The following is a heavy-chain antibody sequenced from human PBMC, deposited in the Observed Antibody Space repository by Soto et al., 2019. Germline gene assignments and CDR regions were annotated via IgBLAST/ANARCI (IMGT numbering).Heavy chain of an antibody. V-gene: IGHV3-30*18. Sequence: QVQLVESGGGVVQPGRSLRLSCAASGFTFSSYGMDWVRQAPGKGLEWVAVISYDGSKKYYADSVKGRLTISRDNSKNTQYLQMNSRRAEDTAVYYCAKDRAAAGTIHCYFDLWGRGTLVTVSS. D-gene: IGHD6-13*01. J-gene: IGHJ2*01. CDR1: GFTFSSYG. CDR3: AKDRAAAGTIHCYFDL. CDR2: ISYDGSKK.